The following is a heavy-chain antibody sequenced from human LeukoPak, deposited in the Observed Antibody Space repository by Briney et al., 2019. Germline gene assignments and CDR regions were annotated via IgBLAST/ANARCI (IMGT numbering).Heavy chain of an antibody. Sequence: GGSLRLSCTASGFTFSGSAVHWVRQASGKGLEWVGRIRSKANNYATAYAASVKGRFTISRDDPKNTAYLQMNSLKTEDTAVYYCTGDNFDSSVKFDYWGQGTLVTVSS. CDR1: GFTFSGSA. V-gene: IGHV3-73*01. J-gene: IGHJ4*02. D-gene: IGHD3-22*01. CDR2: IRSKANNYAT. CDR3: TGDNFDSSVKFDY.